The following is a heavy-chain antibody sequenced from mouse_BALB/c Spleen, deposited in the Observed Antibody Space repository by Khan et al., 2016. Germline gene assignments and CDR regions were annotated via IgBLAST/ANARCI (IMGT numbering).Heavy chain of an antibody. CDR2: INTYTGEP. J-gene: IGHJ4*01. Sequence: QIQLVQSGPELKKPRETVKISCKASGYTFTNYGMNWVKQAPGKGLKWMGWINTYTGEPTYADDFKGRFAFSLETYSSTAYLQINNLKNEDTATYFCAAYYRDAMDYWGQGTSVTVSS. CDR3: AAYYRDAMDY. D-gene: IGHD2-14*01. V-gene: IGHV9-3-1*01. CDR1: GYTFTNYG.